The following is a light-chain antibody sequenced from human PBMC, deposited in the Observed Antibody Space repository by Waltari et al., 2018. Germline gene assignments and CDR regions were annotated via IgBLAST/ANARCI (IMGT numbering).Light chain of an antibody. CDR3: QSAHSGSTHLL. Sequence: SYELTQPPSVSVSPGQTARIPCSGAVLPKQYAYWYQQKPGQAPVLLISKDTERASAIPERFSGSTSGTTVTLTISGAQADDEADYYCQSAHSGSTHLLFGGGTKLTVL. CDR2: KDT. V-gene: IGLV3-25*03. J-gene: IGLJ2*01. CDR1: VLPKQY.